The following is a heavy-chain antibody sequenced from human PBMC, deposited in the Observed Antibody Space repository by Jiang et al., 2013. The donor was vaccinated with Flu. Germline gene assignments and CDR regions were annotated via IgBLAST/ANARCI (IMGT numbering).Heavy chain of an antibody. V-gene: IGHV7-4-1*02. CDR2: INTNTGNP. D-gene: IGHD4-17*01. Sequence: SGSELKKPGPQXRFPAKASGYTFTSYAMNWVRQAPGQGLEWMGWINTNTGNPTYAQGFTGRFVFSLDTSVSTAYLQISSLKAEDTAVYYCARDPFARATVTTLQDWFDPWGQGTLVTVSS. CDR3: ARDPFARATVTTLQDWFDP. CDR1: GYTFTSYA. J-gene: IGHJ5*02.